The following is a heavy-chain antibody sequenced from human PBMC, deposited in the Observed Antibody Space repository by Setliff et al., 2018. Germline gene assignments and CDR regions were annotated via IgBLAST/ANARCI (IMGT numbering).Heavy chain of an antibody. J-gene: IGHJ4*02. V-gene: IGHV4-34*01. D-gene: IGHD6-19*01. Sequence: SETLSLTCAVYGESFSGYFWSWIRQTPEKGLEWIGEITHSGNTNYNPSFKSRVTISIDTSKNQFSLRLKSVTAADTAVYYCARGNSRSSVWYVVPHFDYWGQGTLVTVSS. CDR2: ITHSGNT. CDR3: ARGNSRSSVWYVVPHFDY. CDR1: GESFSGYF.